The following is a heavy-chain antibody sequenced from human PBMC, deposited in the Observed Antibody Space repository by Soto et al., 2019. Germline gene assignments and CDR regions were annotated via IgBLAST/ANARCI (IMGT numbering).Heavy chain of an antibody. V-gene: IGHV1-18*01. Sequence: ASVKVSCKASGYTFTSYGISWVRHATGQGLEWMGWISAYNGNTNYAQKLQGRVTMTTDTSTSTAYMELRSLRSDDTAVYYCAIDLTVATTSLYWGQRPLFTVSS. CDR3: AIDLTVATTSLY. J-gene: IGHJ4*02. D-gene: IGHD5-12*01. CDR1: GYTFTSYG. CDR2: ISAYNGNT.